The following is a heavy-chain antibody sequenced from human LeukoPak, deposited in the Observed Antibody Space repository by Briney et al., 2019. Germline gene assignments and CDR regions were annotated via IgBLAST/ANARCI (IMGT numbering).Heavy chain of an antibody. J-gene: IGHJ5*02. D-gene: IGHD3-22*01. V-gene: IGHV3-48*03. CDR3: ARDSSGYPNWSDP. CDR1: GFTFSSYE. Sequence: GGSLRLSCAASGFTFSSYETNWVRQAPGKGLEWVSYISSSGSTIYYADSVKGRFTISRDNAKNSLYLQMNSLRAEDTAVYYCARDSSGYPNWSDPWGQGTLVTVSS. CDR2: ISSSGSTI.